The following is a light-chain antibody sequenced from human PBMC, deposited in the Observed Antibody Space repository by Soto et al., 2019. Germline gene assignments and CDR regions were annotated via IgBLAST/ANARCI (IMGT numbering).Light chain of an antibody. V-gene: IGKV1-39*01. CDR2: AAS. J-gene: IGKJ5*01. CDR3: QQSYSTPIT. Sequence: DIQLIQSPSSLSASVGDRVTITCRASQSISNYLNWYQHRPGKAPNLLIYAASSLQSGVPSRFSGSESGTDFTLTITSLQPEDSATYYCQQSYSTPITFGQGTRLEIK. CDR1: QSISNY.